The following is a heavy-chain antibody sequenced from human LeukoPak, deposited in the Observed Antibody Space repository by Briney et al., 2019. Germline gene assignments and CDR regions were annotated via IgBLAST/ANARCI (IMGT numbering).Heavy chain of an antibody. CDR2: ISSRGTYI. CDR1: GFTFSSYT. V-gene: IGHV3-21*01. Sequence: GGSLRLSCAVSGFTFSSYTMNWVRQAPGQGLEWVSSISSRGTYIYYAESVKGRFTISRDSAKNSVFLDMDSLRAEDTAVYYCAPPGADSGLPLDVWGNGTAVTVSS. D-gene: IGHD4-17*01. J-gene: IGHJ6*04. CDR3: APPGADSGLPLDV.